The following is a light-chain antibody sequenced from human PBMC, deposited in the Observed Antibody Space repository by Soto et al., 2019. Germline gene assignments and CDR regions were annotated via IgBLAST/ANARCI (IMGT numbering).Light chain of an antibody. V-gene: IGKV3-15*01. J-gene: IGKJ1*01. CDR2: GAS. CDR3: QQYNNWPRT. CDR1: QSVSSN. Sequence: EIVMTQSPATLSVSPGERATLSCRASQSVSSNLAWYQQKPGQAPRLLIYGASTRATGIPASFSGSGSGTEFTLTISRLQSEDFVVYYCQQYNNWPRTFGQGTKVEIK.